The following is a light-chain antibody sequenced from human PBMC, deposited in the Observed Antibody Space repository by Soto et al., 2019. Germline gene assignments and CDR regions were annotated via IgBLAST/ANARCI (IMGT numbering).Light chain of an antibody. CDR2: GAS. Sequence: EIAMTQSPVTLSASPGERVTLSCMASQSVNINLAWYQQRPGQAPRVLIYGASNRASGIPDRFSGSGSGTEFTLTISSLEPDDFALYYCKKYKDWPPLTFGGGTRVEIK. CDR3: KKYKDWPPLT. CDR1: QSVNIN. V-gene: IGKV3D-15*01. J-gene: IGKJ4*01.